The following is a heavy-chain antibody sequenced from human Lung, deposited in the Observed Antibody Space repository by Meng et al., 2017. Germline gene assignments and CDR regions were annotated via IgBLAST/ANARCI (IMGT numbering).Heavy chain of an antibody. V-gene: IGHV4-4*02. D-gene: IGHD2-21*01. CDR3: TKNDFYCLGY. Sequence: QVHPRDAGHGLVKPSGTLSLTCAVSGGSISSDNWWSWVRQPPGKGLEWIGEIYHSGSTNYNPSLKSRITISVDKPKNQFSLTLSSVTAADTAVYYCTKNDFYCLGYWGQGTLVTVSS. CDR2: IYHSGST. J-gene: IGHJ4*02. CDR1: GGSISSDNW.